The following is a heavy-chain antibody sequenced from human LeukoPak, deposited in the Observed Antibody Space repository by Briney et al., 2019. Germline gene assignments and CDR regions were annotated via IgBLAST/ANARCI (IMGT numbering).Heavy chain of an antibody. CDR1: GFTFSSYG. J-gene: IGHJ5*02. CDR2: LYSGGST. CDR3: ARHDWFDP. V-gene: IGHV3-66*04. Sequence: GGTLRLSCAASGFTFSSYGMSWVRQAPGKGLEWVSVLYSGGSTYYADSVKGRFSISRDNSENTLYLQMNSLRVEDTAVYYCARHDWFDPWGRGTLVTVSS.